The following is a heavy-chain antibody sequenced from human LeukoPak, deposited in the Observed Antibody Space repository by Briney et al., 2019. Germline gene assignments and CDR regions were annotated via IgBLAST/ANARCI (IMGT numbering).Heavy chain of an antibody. J-gene: IGHJ4*02. CDR2: INPNSGDT. D-gene: IGHD2-2*01. V-gene: IGHV1-2*06. CDR1: GYTLTGYH. Sequence: ASVKVSCKASGYTLTGYHMEWVRQAPGQGLEGMGRINPNSGDTNYAQKFQGRVTVTRDTSISTAYVELSRLTSDDTAVYYCARDYCSSTSCLFDYWGQGTLVTVSS. CDR3: ARDYCSSTSCLFDY.